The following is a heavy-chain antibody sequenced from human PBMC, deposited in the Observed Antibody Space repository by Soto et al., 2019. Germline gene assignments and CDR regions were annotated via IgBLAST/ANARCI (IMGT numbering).Heavy chain of an antibody. D-gene: IGHD4-4*01. Sequence: PGESLKISCKGSGYSYSSYWIAWVRQMPGKGLEWMGIIYPGDSDVRYSPSFQGQVTFSADKSINTAYLQWSSLKASDTAIYYCARGYSAFDPWGQATLVTVSS. V-gene: IGHV5-51*01. CDR2: IYPGDSDV. CDR1: GYSYSSYW. J-gene: IGHJ5*02. CDR3: ARGYSAFDP.